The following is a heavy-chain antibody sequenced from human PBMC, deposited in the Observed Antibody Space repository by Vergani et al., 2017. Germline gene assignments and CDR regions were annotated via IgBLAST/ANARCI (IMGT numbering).Heavy chain of an antibody. D-gene: IGHD4-11*01. Sequence: VQLVESGGGVVQPGRSLRLSCAASGFTFSSYGMHWVRQAPGKGLEWVAVISYDGSNKYYADSVKGRFTISRDNSKNTLYLQMNSLRAEDTAVYYCARSTYSNYGLNWGQGTLVTVSS. CDR2: ISYDGSNK. CDR1: GFTFSSYG. V-gene: IGHV3-30*03. J-gene: IGHJ4*02. CDR3: ARSTYSNYGLN.